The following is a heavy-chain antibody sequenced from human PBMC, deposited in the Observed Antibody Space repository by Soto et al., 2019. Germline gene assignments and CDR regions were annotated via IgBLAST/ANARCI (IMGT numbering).Heavy chain of an antibody. CDR2: IIPIFGTA. CDR1: GGTFSSYA. V-gene: IGHV1-69*01. Sequence: HVQLVQSGAEVKKPGSSVKVSCKASGGTFSSYAISWVRQAPGQGLEWMGGIIPIFGTANYAQKFQGRVTITADESTSTAYMELSSLRSEDTAVYYCARGDSDLRLGELSPSWRAFDIWGQGTMVTVSS. J-gene: IGHJ3*02. CDR3: ARGDSDLRLGELSPSWRAFDI. D-gene: IGHD3-16*02.